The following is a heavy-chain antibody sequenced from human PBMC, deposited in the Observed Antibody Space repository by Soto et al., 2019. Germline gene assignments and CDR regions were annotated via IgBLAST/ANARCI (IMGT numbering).Heavy chain of an antibody. D-gene: IGHD3-3*01. V-gene: IGHV3-33*08. Sequence: GGSLRLSCAASGFTFSSYGMHWVRQAPGKGLEWVAVIWYDGSNKYYADSVKGRFTISRDNSKNTLYLQMNSLRAEDTAVYYCARGSHFNYDFWSGYYNGSGYFDSWGQGTLVPVSS. J-gene: IGHJ4*02. CDR1: GFTFSSYG. CDR2: IWYDGSNK. CDR3: ARGSHFNYDFWSGYYNGSGYFDS.